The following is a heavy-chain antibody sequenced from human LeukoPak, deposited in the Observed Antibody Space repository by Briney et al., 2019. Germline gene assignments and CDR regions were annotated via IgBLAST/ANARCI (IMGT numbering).Heavy chain of an antibody. CDR1: GYTFTSYY. V-gene: IGHV1-2*02. D-gene: IGHD3-22*01. CDR2: INPNSGGT. J-gene: IGHJ4*02. CDR3: ARDLSMIVDYGFDY. Sequence: GASVKVSCKASGYTFTSYYMHWVRQAPGQGLEWMGWINPNSGGTNYAQKFQGRVTMTRDTSISTAYMELSRLRSDDTAVYYCARDLSMIVDYGFDYWGQGTLVTVSS.